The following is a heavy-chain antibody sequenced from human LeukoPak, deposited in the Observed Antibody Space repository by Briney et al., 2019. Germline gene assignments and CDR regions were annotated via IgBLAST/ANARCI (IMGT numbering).Heavy chain of an antibody. CDR3: ASLTYYYDSSGYSREDAFDI. J-gene: IGHJ3*02. D-gene: IGHD3-22*01. CDR1: GYSFTSYW. CDR2: IYPGDSDT. Sequence: GESLKISCKGSGYSFTSYWIGRVRQMPGKGLEWMGIIYPGDSDTRYSPSFQGQVTISADKSISTAYLQWSSLKASDTAMYYCASLTYYYDSSGYSREDAFDIWGQGTMVTVSS. V-gene: IGHV5-51*01.